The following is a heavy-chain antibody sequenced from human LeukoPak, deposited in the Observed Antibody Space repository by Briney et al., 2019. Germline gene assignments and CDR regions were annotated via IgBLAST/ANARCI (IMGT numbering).Heavy chain of an antibody. CDR2: IDGNGGST. V-gene: IGHV3-64*01. D-gene: IGHD2-2*01. Sequence: PGESLRLSCTASGFTFSSYVMHWVRQAPGKGLEYVSTIDGNGGSTYYANSVKGRFTISRDNSKNTLNLQMGSLRAEDMAVYYCARVESTRAIDYWGQGTLVTVSS. CDR1: GFTFSSYV. CDR3: ARVESTRAIDY. J-gene: IGHJ4*02.